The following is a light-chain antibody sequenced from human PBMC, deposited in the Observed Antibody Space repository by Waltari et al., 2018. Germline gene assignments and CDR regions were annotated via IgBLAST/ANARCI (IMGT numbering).Light chain of an antibody. CDR3: SSYARSDNSVL. Sequence: QSALTQPASVSGSPGQSITISCTGSTSDVGGYNLVSWYRQFPNKAPQLIISGGTRRPSGVSSRFSASKSGNTASLTISGLQAEDEALYFCSSYARSDNSVLFGGGTQLSVL. CDR1: TSDVGGYNL. V-gene: IGLV2-23*01. CDR2: GGT. J-gene: IGLJ2*01.